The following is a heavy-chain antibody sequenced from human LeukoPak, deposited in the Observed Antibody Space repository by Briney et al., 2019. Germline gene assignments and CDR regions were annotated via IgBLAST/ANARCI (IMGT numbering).Heavy chain of an antibody. Sequence: SETLSLTCSLSVGSISSSRYFWGWVRQPPGEGLEWIGSTFYRGDTSYNSSLESRATIVVDTSKNEFSLKLSSVSAADTAVYYCAIHVPSALRLVVVTSDWYFDLWDRGPMITVSS. J-gene: IGHJ2*01. CDR3: AIHVPSALRLVVVTSDWYFDL. D-gene: IGHD2-21*02. CDR2: TFYRGDT. V-gene: IGHV4-39*01. CDR1: VGSISSSRYF.